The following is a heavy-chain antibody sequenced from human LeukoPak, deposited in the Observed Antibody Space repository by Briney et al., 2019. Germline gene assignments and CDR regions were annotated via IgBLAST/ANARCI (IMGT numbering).Heavy chain of an antibody. V-gene: IGHV4-59*08. CDR3: ARYWSRFDY. CDR1: GGSISSYY. CDR2: IYYSGTT. D-gene: IGHD1-1*01. J-gene: IGHJ4*02. Sequence: PSETLSLTCTVSGGSISSYYWSWIRQPPGEGLEWIGYIYYSGTTNYNPSLKSRVTISVDTSKNQFSLKLSSVTAADTAVYFCARYWSRFDYWGQGTLVTVSS.